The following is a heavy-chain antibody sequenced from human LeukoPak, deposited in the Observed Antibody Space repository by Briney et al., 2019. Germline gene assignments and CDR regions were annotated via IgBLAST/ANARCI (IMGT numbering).Heavy chain of an antibody. CDR3: AKGRTNDY. D-gene: IGHD1/OR15-1a*01. Sequence: GGSLRLSCAASGFTFSTYAMSWVRQTPEKGLEWVSAISDTGGNTFYADSVKGRFTISRDNSKNTLYLQMNSLRAEDTAIYYCAKGRTNDYWGQGALVTVSS. V-gene: IGHV3-23*01. CDR2: ISDTGGNT. J-gene: IGHJ4*02. CDR1: GFTFSTYA.